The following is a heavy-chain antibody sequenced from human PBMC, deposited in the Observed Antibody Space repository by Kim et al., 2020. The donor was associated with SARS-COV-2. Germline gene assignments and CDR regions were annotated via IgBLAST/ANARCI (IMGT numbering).Heavy chain of an antibody. D-gene: IGHD2-21*02. CDR1: GFIFNSYA. J-gene: IGHJ4*01. CDR3: ARVAKIMSATAYYFDS. Sequence: GGSLRLSCAASGFIFNSYAMSWVRQGPRKGLEWVSAITGTGDTTYYSDSVKGRFTISRDNSKNTLYLQMNSLRAEDSAVYYCARVAKIMSATAYYFDSWG. V-gene: IGHV3-23*01. CDR2: ITGTGDTT.